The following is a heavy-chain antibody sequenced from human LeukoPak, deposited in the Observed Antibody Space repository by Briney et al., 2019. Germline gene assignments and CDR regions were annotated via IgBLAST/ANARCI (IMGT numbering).Heavy chain of an antibody. V-gene: IGHV7-4-1*02. Sequence: ASVKVSCKASGYTFTSYAMNWVRQAPGQGLEWMGWINTNTGNPTYAQGFTGRFVFSLDTSVSTAYLQISSLKAEDTAVYYCARDRAHYCSSTSCYEGDAFDIWGQGTMVTVSS. J-gene: IGHJ3*02. CDR3: ARDRAHYCSSTSCYEGDAFDI. CDR2: INTNTGNP. D-gene: IGHD2-2*01. CDR1: GYTFTSYA.